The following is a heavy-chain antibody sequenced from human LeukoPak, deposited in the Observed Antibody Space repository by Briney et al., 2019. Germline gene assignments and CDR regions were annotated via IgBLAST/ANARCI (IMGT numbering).Heavy chain of an antibody. CDR3: AELGITMIGGV. Sequence: LSLTCAVLGGSFSGSFWNWVRQAPGKGLEWVSYISSSGSTIYYADSVKGRFTISRDNAKNSLYLQMNSLRAEDTAVYYCAELGITMIGGVWGKGTTVTISS. CDR1: GGSFSGSF. J-gene: IGHJ6*04. D-gene: IGHD3-10*02. V-gene: IGHV3-48*03. CDR2: ISSSGSTI.